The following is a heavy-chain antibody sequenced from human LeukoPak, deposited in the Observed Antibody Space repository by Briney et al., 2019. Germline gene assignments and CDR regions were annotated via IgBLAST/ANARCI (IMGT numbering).Heavy chain of an antibody. J-gene: IGHJ4*02. Sequence: SETLSLTRVISGHSTTRGYYWAWFRPSPGKGPEWIATFFQSEKSFYNASLESRVIISLDTSKSQFSLNLTSVTAADTAVYYCARVLPVPYLLDSWGQGTHVTVSS. CDR3: ARVLPVPYLLDS. V-gene: IGHV4-38-2*01. CDR2: FFQSEKS. CDR1: GHSTTRGYY. D-gene: IGHD3-10*02.